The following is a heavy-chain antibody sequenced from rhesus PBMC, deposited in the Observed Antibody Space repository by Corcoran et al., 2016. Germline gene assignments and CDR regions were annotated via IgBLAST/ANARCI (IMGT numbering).Heavy chain of an antibody. J-gene: IGHJ4*01. Sequence: QVQLQESGPGLVKPSETLSLTCAVSGGAISGGYDWSWIRQPPGKGLEWIGYIHGSSGSTTYNPSLKNRVTISKDTSKNQFSLKLSSVTAADTAVYYCARHVSSGFDYWGQGVLVTVSS. CDR2: IHGSSGST. CDR1: GGAISGGYD. D-gene: IGHD6-37*01. CDR3: ARHVSSGFDY. V-gene: IGHV4-76*01.